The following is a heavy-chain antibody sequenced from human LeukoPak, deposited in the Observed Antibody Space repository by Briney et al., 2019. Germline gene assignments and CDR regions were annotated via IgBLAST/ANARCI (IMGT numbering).Heavy chain of an antibody. CDR2: IYTSGST. Sequence: PSQTLSLTCTVSGGSISSGGYYWSWIRQPAGKGLEWIGRIYTSGSTNYNPSLKSRVTMSVDTSKNQFSLKLSSVTAADTAVYYCARVGATRYYYYYYMDVWGKGTTVTVSS. D-gene: IGHD1-26*01. J-gene: IGHJ6*03. V-gene: IGHV4-61*02. CDR1: GGSISSGGYY. CDR3: ARVGATRYYYYYYMDV.